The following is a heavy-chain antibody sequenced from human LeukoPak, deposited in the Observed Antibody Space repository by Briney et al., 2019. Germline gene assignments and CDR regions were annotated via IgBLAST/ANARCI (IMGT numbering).Heavy chain of an antibody. D-gene: IGHD2-15*01. CDR2: IYTSGSS. V-gene: IGHV4-4*07. CDR3: ARVDLRAAYFDY. J-gene: IGHJ4*02. CDR1: GGSISSYY. Sequence: PSETLSLTCTVSGGSISSYYWSWIRQPAGKGLEWIGRIYTSGSSGYNPSLKSRVTMSVDTSKSQFSLKLSSMTAADTAVYYCARVDLRAAYFDYWGQGTLVTVSS.